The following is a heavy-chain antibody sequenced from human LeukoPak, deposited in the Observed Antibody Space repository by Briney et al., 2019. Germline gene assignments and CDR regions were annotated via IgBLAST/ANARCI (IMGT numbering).Heavy chain of an antibody. CDR3: ARVMVGVRGLHFDD. Sequence: SETLSLTCTVSGGSISSYYWSWIRQPPGKGLEWIGYIYYSGSTNYNPSLKSRVTMSVDTSKNQFSLRLSSVTAADTAVYYCARVMVGVRGLHFDDWGQGTLVTVSS. J-gene: IGHJ4*02. V-gene: IGHV4-59*08. CDR2: IYYSGST. CDR1: GGSISSYY. D-gene: IGHD3-10*01.